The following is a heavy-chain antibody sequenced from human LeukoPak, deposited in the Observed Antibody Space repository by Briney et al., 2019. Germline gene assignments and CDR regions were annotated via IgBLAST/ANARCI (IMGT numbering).Heavy chain of an antibody. V-gene: IGHV3-7*01. CDR2: INQDGSVK. Sequence: GGSLRLSCAASGFTFSDSWMTWVRQTPGKGLEFVANINQDGSVKNCVGSVKGRFTISRDNAKNSRYLQMNTLRADDTAIYYCARDPGSSSFDYWGQGTLVTVSS. D-gene: IGHD1-14*01. CDR1: GFTFSDSW. J-gene: IGHJ4*02. CDR3: ARDPGSSSFDY.